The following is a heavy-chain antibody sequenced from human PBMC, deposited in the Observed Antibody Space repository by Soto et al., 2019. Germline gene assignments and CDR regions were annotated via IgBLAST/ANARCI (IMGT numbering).Heavy chain of an antibody. V-gene: IGHV1-2*04. J-gene: IGHJ5*02. CDR1: GYTFTGYH. CDR2: INTNTGDT. CDR3: ARWVGASNWFDP. D-gene: IGHD1-26*01. Sequence: VKVSCKTSGYTFTGYHIHWVRQAPGQGLEWMGWINTNTGDTNYAQKFQGWVTMTRDTSINTAYVQLSRLTSDDTAVYYCARWVGASNWFDPWGQGTLVTVS.